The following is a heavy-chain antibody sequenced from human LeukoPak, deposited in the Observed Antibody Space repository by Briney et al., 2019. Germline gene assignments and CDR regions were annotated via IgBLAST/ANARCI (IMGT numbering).Heavy chain of an antibody. V-gene: IGHV1-69*13. CDR1: GGTFSSYA. CDR2: IIPIFGTA. J-gene: IGHJ4*02. Sequence: SVKVSCKASGGTFSSYAISWVRQAPGQGLEWMGGIIPIFGTANYAQKFQGRVTITADESTSTAYMELSSLRSEDTAVYYCARGRSDYGDYAEDSDYFDYWGQGTLVTVSS. D-gene: IGHD4-17*01. CDR3: ARGRSDYGDYAEDSDYFDY.